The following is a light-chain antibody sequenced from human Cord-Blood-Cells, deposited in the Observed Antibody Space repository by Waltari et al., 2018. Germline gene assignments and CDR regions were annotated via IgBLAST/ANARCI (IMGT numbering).Light chain of an antibody. Sequence: DIQLTQSPSTLSASVGVRVTITCRASQSISSWLAWYQQKPGRAPKLLIYKASSLESGVPSRFSGSGSGTEFTLTISSLQPDDFATYYCQQYNSYPLTFGGGTKVEIK. J-gene: IGKJ4*01. CDR1: QSISSW. CDR2: KAS. V-gene: IGKV1-5*03. CDR3: QQYNSYPLT.